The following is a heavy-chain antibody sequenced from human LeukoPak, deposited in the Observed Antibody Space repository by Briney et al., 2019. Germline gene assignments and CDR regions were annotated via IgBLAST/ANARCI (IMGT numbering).Heavy chain of an antibody. CDR1: GFTFSSYG. V-gene: IGHV3-30*02. Sequence: GGSLRLSCAASGFTFSSYGMHWVRQAPGKGLEWVAFIRYDGSNKYYADSVKGRFTISRDNSKNTLYLQMNSLRAEDTAVYYCARGTSGWESPLDYWGQGTLVTVSS. J-gene: IGHJ4*02. CDR3: ARGTSGWESPLDY. D-gene: IGHD6-19*01. CDR2: IRYDGSNK.